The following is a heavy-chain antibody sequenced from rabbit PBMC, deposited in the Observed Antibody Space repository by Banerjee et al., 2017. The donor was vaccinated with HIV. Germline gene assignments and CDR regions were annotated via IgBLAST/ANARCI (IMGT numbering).Heavy chain of an antibody. CDR1: GFSFSSVYD. Sequence: QEQLVESGGDLVKPGASLTLTCTASGFSFSSVYDMCWVRQAPGKGLEWIACIGTADGNTFYANWAKGRFTISKTSSTTVTLQMTSLTAADTATYFCARRADYAFKLWGQGTLVTVS. D-gene: IGHD2-1*01. CDR2: IGTADGNT. V-gene: IGHV1S45*01. CDR3: ARRADYAFKL. J-gene: IGHJ4*01.